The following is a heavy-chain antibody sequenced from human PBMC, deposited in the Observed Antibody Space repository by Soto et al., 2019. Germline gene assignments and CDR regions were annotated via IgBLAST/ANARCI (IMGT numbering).Heavy chain of an antibody. CDR1: GFTFSSYS. Sequence: PGGSLRLSCAASGFTFSSYSMNWVRQAPGKGLEWVSSISSSSSYIYYADSVKGRFTISRDNAKNSLYLQMNSLRAEDTAVYYCARDWFSSSSYYYYGMDVWGQGTTVTASS. CDR3: ARDWFSSSSYYYYGMDV. J-gene: IGHJ6*02. D-gene: IGHD6-13*01. CDR2: ISSSSSYI. V-gene: IGHV3-21*01.